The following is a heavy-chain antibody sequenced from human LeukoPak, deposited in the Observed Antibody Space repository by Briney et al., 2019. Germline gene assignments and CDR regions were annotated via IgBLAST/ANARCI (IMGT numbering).Heavy chain of an antibody. CDR2: IYYSGST. CDR3: ARDLSRDNWFDP. V-gene: IGHV4-61*01. Sequence: SETPSLTCTVSGGSVSSGSYYWSWIRQPPGKGLEWIGYIYYSGSTNYNPSLKSRVTISVDTSKNQFSLKLSSVTAADTAVYYCARDLSRDNWFDPWGQGTLVTVSS. CDR1: GGSVSSGSYY. J-gene: IGHJ5*02.